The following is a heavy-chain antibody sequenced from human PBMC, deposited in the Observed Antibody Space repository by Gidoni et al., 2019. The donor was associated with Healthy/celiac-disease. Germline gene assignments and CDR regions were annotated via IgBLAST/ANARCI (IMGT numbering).Heavy chain of an antibody. CDR1: GFTFSSYG. Sequence: QVQLVESGGGVVQPGRPLRLSCAASGFTFSSYGMHWVRQAPGKGLEWVAVRSYDGSNKYYADSVKGRFTISRDNSKNTLYLQMNSLRAEDTAVYYCAKYGSGAFDIWGQGTMVTVSS. V-gene: IGHV3-30*18. CDR3: AKYGSGAFDI. J-gene: IGHJ3*02. CDR2: RSYDGSNK. D-gene: IGHD3-10*01.